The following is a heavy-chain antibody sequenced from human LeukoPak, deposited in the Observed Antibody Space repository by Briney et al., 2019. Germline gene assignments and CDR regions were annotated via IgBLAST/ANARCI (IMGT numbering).Heavy chain of an antibody. CDR1: GGSISSYY. J-gene: IGHJ4*02. CDR3: ARAAALLWFVPPSVFDY. CDR2: IYYSGST. D-gene: IGHD3-10*01. V-gene: IGHV4-59*08. Sequence: SETLSLTCTVSGGSISSYYWSWIRQPPGKGLEWIGYIYYSGSTNYNPSLKSRVTISVDTSKNQFSLKLSSVTAADTAVYYCARAAALLWFVPPSVFDYWGQGTLVTVSS.